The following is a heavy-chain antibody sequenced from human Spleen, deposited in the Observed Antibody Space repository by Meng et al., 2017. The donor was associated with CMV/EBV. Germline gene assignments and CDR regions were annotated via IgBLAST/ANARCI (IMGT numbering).Heavy chain of an antibody. V-gene: IGHV3-7*01. Sequence: GESLKISCPASGFTFSSYAMHWVRQAPGKGLEWVANIKQDSSEKYYVDSVKGRITVSRDNAKNSLYLHMNNLRADDTAVYHCGRILYGGNYRIDVWGQGTTVTVSS. D-gene: IGHD4-23*01. CDR1: GFTFSSYA. CDR2: IKQDSSEK. CDR3: GRILYGGNYRIDV. J-gene: IGHJ6*02.